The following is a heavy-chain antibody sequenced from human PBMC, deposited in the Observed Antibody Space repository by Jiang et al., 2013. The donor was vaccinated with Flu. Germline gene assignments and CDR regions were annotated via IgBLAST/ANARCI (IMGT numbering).Heavy chain of an antibody. CDR3: ARWYYAGATGYFDY. Sequence: SQTLSLTCAISGDSVSSSSVAWNWIRRSPSRGLEWLGRTYYSSRWYNDYAESVKSRVTVNPDTSKNQFSLQLNSVTSEDMAVYYCARWYYAGATGYFDYWGQGTLVTVSA. D-gene: IGHD3-9*01. CDR2: TYYSSRWYN. J-gene: IGHJ4*02. V-gene: IGHV6-1*01. CDR1: GDSVSSSSVA.